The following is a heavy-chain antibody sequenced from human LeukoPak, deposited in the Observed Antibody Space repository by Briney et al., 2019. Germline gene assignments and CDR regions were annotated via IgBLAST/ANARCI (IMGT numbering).Heavy chain of an antibody. J-gene: IGHJ4*02. CDR3: ATGSGLWSPDY. V-gene: IGHV3-74*01. CDR1: GFTFSSYW. CDR2: IDNDGSTR. Sequence: GGSLRLSCAASGFTFSSYWMHWVRQAPGKGLVWVSRIDNDGSTRSYADSVKGRFTISRDNAKNRLYVQMNSLRAEDTAVYYCATGSGLWSPDYWGQGTLVTVSS. D-gene: IGHD5-18*01.